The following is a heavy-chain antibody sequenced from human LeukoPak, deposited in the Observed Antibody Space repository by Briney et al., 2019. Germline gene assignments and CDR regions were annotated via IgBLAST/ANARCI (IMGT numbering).Heavy chain of an antibody. D-gene: IGHD7-27*01. Sequence: ASVKVSCKASGYTFTGYYMHWVRQAPGQGLEWMGWINPNSGGTNYAQKFQGRVTMTRDTSISTAYMELSRLRSDDTAVYYCARGLANWGSPRDNWFDPWGQGTLVTVSS. J-gene: IGHJ5*02. V-gene: IGHV1-2*02. CDR1: GYTFTGYY. CDR3: ARGLANWGSPRDNWFDP. CDR2: INPNSGGT.